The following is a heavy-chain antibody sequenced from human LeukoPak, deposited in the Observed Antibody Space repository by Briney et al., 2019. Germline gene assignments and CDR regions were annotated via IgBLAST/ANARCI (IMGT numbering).Heavy chain of an antibody. CDR3: ARDRLAPAASRWFDP. Sequence: GGSLRLSCAASGFTFSSYSMNWVRQAPGKGLEWVSYISSSSSTIYYADSVKGRFTISRDNAKNSLYLQMNSLRAEDTAVYYCARDRLAPAASRWFDPWGQGTLVTVSS. V-gene: IGHV3-48*01. CDR1: GFTFSSYS. CDR2: ISSSSSTI. J-gene: IGHJ5*02. D-gene: IGHD2-2*01.